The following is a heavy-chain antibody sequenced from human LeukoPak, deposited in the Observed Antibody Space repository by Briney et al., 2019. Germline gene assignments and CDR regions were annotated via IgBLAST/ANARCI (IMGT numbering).Heavy chain of an antibody. CDR1: GFTFSSFW. D-gene: IGHD5-18*01. J-gene: IGHJ4*02. Sequence: PGGSLRLSCAASGFTFSSFWMHWVRQAPGKGLVWVSRINSDGSSTYYADSVKGRFTISRDNSKNTLYLQMNSLRAEDTAVYYCAKALRGYSYGAEAFDIWGQGTLVTVSS. CDR3: AKALRGYSYGAEAFDI. V-gene: IGHV3-74*01. CDR2: INSDGSST.